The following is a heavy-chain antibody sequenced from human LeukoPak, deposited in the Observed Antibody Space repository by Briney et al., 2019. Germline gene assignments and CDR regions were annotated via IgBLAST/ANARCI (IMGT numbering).Heavy chain of an antibody. D-gene: IGHD3-3*01. CDR1: GYTFTSYD. V-gene: IGHV1-8*01. CDR3: ARGRSGTYDYWSGYYVYYFDY. CDR2: MNPNSCNT. Sequence: GGSVKVSCKASGYTFTSYDINWVRQATGQGLEWMGWMNPNSCNTGYAQKFQGRVTMTRNTSISTAYMELSSLRSEDTAVYYCARGRSGTYDYWSGYYVYYFDYWGQGTLVTVSS. J-gene: IGHJ4*02.